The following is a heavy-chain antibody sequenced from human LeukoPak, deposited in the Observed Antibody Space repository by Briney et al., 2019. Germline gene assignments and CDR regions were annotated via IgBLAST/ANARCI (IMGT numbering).Heavy chain of an antibody. CDR2: ISSSSSYI. V-gene: IGHV3-21*01. D-gene: IGHD2-2*02. CDR3: ARDYDIVVVPAAILAY. Sequence: GSLRLSCAASGFTFSSYSMNWVRQAPGKGLEWVSSISSSSSYIYYADSVKGRFTISRDNAKNSLYLQMNSLRAEDTAVYYCARDYDIVVVPAAILAYWGQGTLVTVSS. J-gene: IGHJ4*02. CDR1: GFTFSSYS.